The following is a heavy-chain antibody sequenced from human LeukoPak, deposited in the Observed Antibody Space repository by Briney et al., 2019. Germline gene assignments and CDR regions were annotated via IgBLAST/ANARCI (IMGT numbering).Heavy chain of an antibody. Sequence: PSETLSLTCTVSGGSVSSYYWSWIRQPPGKGLEWIGYIYYSGSTNYNPSLKSRVTISVDTSKNQFSLKLSSVTAADTAVYYCARGAPTVMDYWGQGTLVTVSS. D-gene: IGHD4-17*01. CDR3: ARGAPTVMDY. CDR2: IYYSGST. CDR1: GGSVSSYY. J-gene: IGHJ4*02. V-gene: IGHV4-59*02.